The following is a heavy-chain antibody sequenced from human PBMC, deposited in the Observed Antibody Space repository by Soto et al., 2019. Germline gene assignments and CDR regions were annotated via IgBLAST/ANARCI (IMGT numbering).Heavy chain of an antibody. CDR1: GYNFAGYW. V-gene: IGHV5-51*01. D-gene: IGHD1-1*01. CDR2: IYPSDSDT. J-gene: IGHJ4*02. CDR3: ARGGLSTRTFDY. Sequence: CQGSGYNFAGYWIAWVRQMPGKGLELMGIIYPSDSDTRYRPSFQGQVTISADKSISSAYLQWSSLRASDTAMYYCARGGLSTRTFDYWGQGNPVTVS.